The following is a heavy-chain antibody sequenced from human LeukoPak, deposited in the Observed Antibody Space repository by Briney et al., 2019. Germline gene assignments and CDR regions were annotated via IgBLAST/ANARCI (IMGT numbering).Heavy chain of an antibody. J-gene: IGHJ1*01. Sequence: ASVKVSCKASGYTFIGNYMHWVRQAPGQGLEWMGWINPNSGGTNYAQKFQGRVTMTRDTSISTAYMELSRLRSDDTAVYYCAREWVGATTRYFQHWGQGTLVTVSS. CDR2: INPNSGGT. V-gene: IGHV1-2*02. D-gene: IGHD1-26*01. CDR3: AREWVGATTRYFQH. CDR1: GYTFIGNY.